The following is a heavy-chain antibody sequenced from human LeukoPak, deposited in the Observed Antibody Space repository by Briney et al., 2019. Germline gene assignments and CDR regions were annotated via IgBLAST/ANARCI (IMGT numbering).Heavy chain of an antibody. J-gene: IGHJ4*02. CDR2: IKQDGSEK. Sequence: EGSLRLSCAASGLPFSTYWMSWVRQAPGKGLEWVANIKQDGSEKYYVDSVKGRFTISRDNAKNSLYLQMNSLKAEDTAIYYCASRAHFWSGPGGWGQGTLVTVSS. CDR1: GLPFSTYW. CDR3: ASRAHFWSGPGG. D-gene: IGHD3-3*02. V-gene: IGHV3-7*01.